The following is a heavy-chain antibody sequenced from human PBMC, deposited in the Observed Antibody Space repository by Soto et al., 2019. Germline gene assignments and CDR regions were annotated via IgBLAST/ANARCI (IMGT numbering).Heavy chain of an antibody. CDR2: ISGSGGST. CDR1: GFTFSSYA. V-gene: IGHV3-23*01. Sequence: GGSLRLSCAASGFTFSSYAMSWVRQAPGKGLEWVSAISGSGGSTYYADSVKGRFTISRDNSKNTLYLQMNSLRAEDTAVYYCAKPAMVRGVIRRGYFDYWGQGTLVTVS. CDR3: AKPAMVRGVIRRGYFDY. D-gene: IGHD3-10*01. J-gene: IGHJ4*02.